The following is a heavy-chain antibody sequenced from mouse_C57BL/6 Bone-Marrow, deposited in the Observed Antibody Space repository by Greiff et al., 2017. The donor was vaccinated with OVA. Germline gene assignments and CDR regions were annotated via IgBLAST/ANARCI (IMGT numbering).Heavy chain of an antibody. V-gene: IGHV1-18*01. CDR1: GYTFTDYN. CDR3: AKGWDGAD. D-gene: IGHD4-1*01. CDR2: INPNNGGT. Sequence: EVQLQQSGPELVKPGASVTIPCKASGYTFTDYNMDWVKQSPGKSLEWIGDINPNNGGTIYNQKFKGKATLTVAKSSSTAYMELRSLASEDTAVYYCAKGWDGADWGQGTLVTVSA. J-gene: IGHJ3*01.